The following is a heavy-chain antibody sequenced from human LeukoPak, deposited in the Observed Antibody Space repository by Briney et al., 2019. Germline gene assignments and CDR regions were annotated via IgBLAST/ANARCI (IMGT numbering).Heavy chain of an antibody. CDR2: MSSSSTYI. Sequence: NPGGSLRLSCAASGFTFSRNSMNWVRQSPGKGLEWVSSMSSSSTYIYYADSVKGRFTISRDNAKNSLYLQMNSLRAEDTALYYCARETGFGELADWGQGTLVTVSS. CDR1: GFTFSRNS. CDR3: ARETGFGELAD. V-gene: IGHV3-21*01. J-gene: IGHJ4*02. D-gene: IGHD3-10*01.